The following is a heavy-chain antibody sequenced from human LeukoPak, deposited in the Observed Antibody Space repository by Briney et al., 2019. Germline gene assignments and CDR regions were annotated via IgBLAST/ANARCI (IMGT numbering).Heavy chain of an antibody. CDR3: ARAAPSYYGSGSLGSYYYGMDV. CDR1: GGSISNSSFY. J-gene: IGHJ6*02. Sequence: SETLSLTCTVSGGSISNSSFYWGWIRQPPGKGLEWIGSIYHNGRTYYNPSLKSRVTISVDTSKNQFSLKLSSVTAADTAMYYCARAAPSYYGSGSLGSYYYGMDVWGQGTTVTVSS. CDR2: IYHNGRT. V-gene: IGHV4-39*07. D-gene: IGHD3-10*01.